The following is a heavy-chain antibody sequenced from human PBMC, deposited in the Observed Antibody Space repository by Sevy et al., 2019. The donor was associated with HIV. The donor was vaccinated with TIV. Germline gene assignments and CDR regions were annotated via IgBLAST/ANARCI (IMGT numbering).Heavy chain of an antibody. J-gene: IGHJ4*02. Sequence: GGPLRLSCVASGFTFSDHYMEWVRQAPGKGLEWVGRTRNKADGYTTEYAASVKGRFTISRDDSKNSLYVQMNSLKTEDTAVYYCATHAGIAAAGRVFDYWGQGTLVTVSS. CDR3: ATHAGIAAAGRVFDY. D-gene: IGHD6-13*01. CDR2: TRNKADGYTT. V-gene: IGHV3-72*01. CDR1: GFTFSDHY.